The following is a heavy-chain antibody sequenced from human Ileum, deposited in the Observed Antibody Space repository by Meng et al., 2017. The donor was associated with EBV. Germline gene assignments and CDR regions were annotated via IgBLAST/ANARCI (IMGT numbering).Heavy chain of an antibody. CDR1: GGSISSYY. J-gene: IGHJ4*02. V-gene: IGHV4-59*08. Sequence: GQRQGPGPGMVKPSETLSLTCTVSGGSISSYYWSWIRQPPGKGLEWIGYIYYSGSTNYNPSLKSRVTISVDTSKNQFSLNLSSVTAADTAVYYCARGGWSLDYWGQGTLVTVSS. CDR3: ARGGWSLDY. D-gene: IGHD2-15*01. CDR2: IYYSGST.